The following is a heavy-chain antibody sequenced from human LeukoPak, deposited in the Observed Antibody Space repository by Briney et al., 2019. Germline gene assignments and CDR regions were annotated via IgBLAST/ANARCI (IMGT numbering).Heavy chain of an antibody. Sequence: SETLSLTCTVSGGSISYYYWSWILQPPGKGLEWIGYIYYSGSTSYSPSLRSRVTISVDTSKNQFSLKLNSVTAADTAVYYCAREGSAARSPYFDYWGQGTLVTVSS. V-gene: IGHV4-59*01. D-gene: IGHD6-13*01. CDR2: IYYSGST. J-gene: IGHJ4*02. CDR1: GGSISYYY. CDR3: AREGSAARSPYFDY.